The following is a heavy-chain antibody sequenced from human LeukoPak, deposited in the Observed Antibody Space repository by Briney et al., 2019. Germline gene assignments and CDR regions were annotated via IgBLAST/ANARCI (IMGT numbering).Heavy chain of an antibody. CDR3: ARGGRQWLVQWFDP. D-gene: IGHD6-19*01. Sequence: SQTLSLTCTVSGGSISSGSYYWSWIRQPAGKGLEWIGRIYTSGSTNYNPSLKSRVTISVDTSKNQFSLKLSSVTAADTAVYYCARGGRQWLVQWFDPWGQGTLVTVSS. V-gene: IGHV4-61*02. CDR2: IYTSGST. J-gene: IGHJ5*02. CDR1: GGSISSGSYY.